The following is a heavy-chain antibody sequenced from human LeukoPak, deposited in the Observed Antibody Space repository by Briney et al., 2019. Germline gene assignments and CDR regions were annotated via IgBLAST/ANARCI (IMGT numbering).Heavy chain of an antibody. CDR1: GFTFSDHY. CDR3: TRSDSSGYVNC. D-gene: IGHD3-22*01. Sequence: PGGSLRLSCAASGFTFSDHYMDWVRQAPGKGLEWVGRSRNKASTYTTEYAASVKGRFTVSRDDSKNSVYLQMNSLKTEDTAVYYCTRSDSSGYVNCWGQGTLVTVSS. J-gene: IGHJ4*02. V-gene: IGHV3-72*01. CDR2: SRNKASTYTT.